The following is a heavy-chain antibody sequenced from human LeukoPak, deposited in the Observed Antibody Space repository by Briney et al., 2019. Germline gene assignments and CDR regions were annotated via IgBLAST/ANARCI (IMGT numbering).Heavy chain of an antibody. CDR3: ASTIAARRGYYFDY. Sequence: PSETLFLTCTVSGGSISNSNYYWGWIRQPPGKGLEWIGSIYHRGSTYYNPSLKSRVTISIDTSKNQFFLKLTSVTAADTAVYYCASTIAARRGYYFDYWGQGTLVTVSS. J-gene: IGHJ4*02. V-gene: IGHV4-39*07. D-gene: IGHD6-6*01. CDR2: IYHRGST. CDR1: GGSISNSNYY.